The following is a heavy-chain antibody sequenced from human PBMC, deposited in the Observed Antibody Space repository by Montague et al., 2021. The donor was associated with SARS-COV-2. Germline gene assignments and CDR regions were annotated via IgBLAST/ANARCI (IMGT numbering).Heavy chain of an antibody. CDR1: GGFISSSSYY. CDR3: ARVGRQQLVRLSGMDV. D-gene: IGHD6-13*01. CDR2: IDYSGST. Sequence: SETLSLTCTVSGGFISSSSYYWGWIRQPPGKGLEWLGSIDYSGSTYYXXXLKSRVTISVDTSKNQFSLKLSSVTAADTAVYYCARVGRQQLVRLSGMDVWGQGTTVTVSS. V-gene: IGHV4-39*07. J-gene: IGHJ6*02.